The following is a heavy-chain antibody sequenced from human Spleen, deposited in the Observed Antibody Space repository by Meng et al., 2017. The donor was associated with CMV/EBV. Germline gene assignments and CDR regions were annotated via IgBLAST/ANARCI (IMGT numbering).Heavy chain of an antibody. CDR3: AREVASFGYHYGMDV. J-gene: IGHJ6*02. V-gene: IGHV1-46*01. D-gene: IGHD3-16*01. Sequence: ASVKVSCKASGYTFTSYYMHWVRQAPGQGLEWMGIINPSGGSTSYAQKFQGRVTMTRDTSISTAYMELSRLRYDDTAVYYCAREVASFGYHYGMDVWGQGTTVTVSS. CDR2: INPSGGST. CDR1: GYTFTSYY.